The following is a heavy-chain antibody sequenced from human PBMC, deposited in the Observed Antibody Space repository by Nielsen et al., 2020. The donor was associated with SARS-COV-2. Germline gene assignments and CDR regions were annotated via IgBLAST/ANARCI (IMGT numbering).Heavy chain of an antibody. J-gene: IGHJ4*02. CDR2: ISAYNGNT. Sequence: ASVKVSCKASGYTFTSYGISWVRQAPGQGLEWMGWISAYNGNTNYAQKLQGRVTMTTDTSTSTAYMELRSLRSDDTAVYYCARDVERVFLPHDPDYWGQGTLVTVSS. D-gene: IGHD3-3*01. CDR1: GYTFTSYG. V-gene: IGHV1-18*01. CDR3: ARDVERVFLPHDPDY.